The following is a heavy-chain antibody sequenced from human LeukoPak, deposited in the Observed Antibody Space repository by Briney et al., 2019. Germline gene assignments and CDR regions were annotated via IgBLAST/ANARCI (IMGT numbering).Heavy chain of an antibody. CDR1: GYTFTSYY. CDR2: IIPIFGTA. CDR3: ARATAMVSGIFDY. J-gene: IGHJ4*02. D-gene: IGHD5-18*01. Sequence: SVKVSCKASGYTFTSYYMHWVRQAPGQGLEWMGGIIPIFGTANYAQKFQGRVTITTDESTSTAYMELSSLRSEDTAVYYCARATAMVSGIFDYWGQGTLVTVSS. V-gene: IGHV1-69*05.